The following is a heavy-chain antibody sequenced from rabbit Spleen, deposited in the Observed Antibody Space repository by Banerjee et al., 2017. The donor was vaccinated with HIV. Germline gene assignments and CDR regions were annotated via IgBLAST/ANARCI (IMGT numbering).Heavy chain of an antibody. Sequence: QLKESGGGLVQPGGSLKLSCRASGFDFSNYYMNWVRQAPGKGLEWIGYIDPVFSSTYYASWVNGRFTISSHNAQNTLYLQLNSLTAADTATYFCARDGDDAGYDFNLWGPGTLVTVS. CDR1: GFDFSNYY. J-gene: IGHJ4*01. D-gene: IGHD3-1*01. V-gene: IGHV1S7*01. CDR3: ARDGDDAGYDFNL. CDR2: IDPVFSST.